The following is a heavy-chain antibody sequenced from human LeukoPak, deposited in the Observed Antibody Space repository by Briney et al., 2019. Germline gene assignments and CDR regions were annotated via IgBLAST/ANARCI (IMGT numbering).Heavy chain of an antibody. Sequence: GGSLRLSCAASEFTFSNYWMSWVRQAPGKGLEWVANIKQDGSEKYYVDSVKGRFTISRDNAKNSLYLQMNSLRAEDTAVYYCAREESLITATRPGFPDYWGQGTLVTVSS. V-gene: IGHV3-7*01. CDR2: IKQDGSEK. J-gene: IGHJ4*02. CDR1: EFTFSNYW. D-gene: IGHD4-11*01. CDR3: AREESLITATRPGFPDY.